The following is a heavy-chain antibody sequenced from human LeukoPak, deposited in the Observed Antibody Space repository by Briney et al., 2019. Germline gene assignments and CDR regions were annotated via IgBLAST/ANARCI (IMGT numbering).Heavy chain of an antibody. J-gene: IGHJ4*02. CDR3: AXXADXXNQFDY. CDR2: IYYSGST. D-gene: IGHD1-14*01. Sequence: PSQTLSLTCTVSGGSISSGDYYWSWIRQPPGKGLEWIGYIYYSGSTYYNPSLKSRVTISVDTSKNQFSLKLSSVTAADTAVYXXAXXADXXNQFDYWGQGTLVTVS. CDR1: GGSISSGDYY. V-gene: IGHV4-30-4*08.